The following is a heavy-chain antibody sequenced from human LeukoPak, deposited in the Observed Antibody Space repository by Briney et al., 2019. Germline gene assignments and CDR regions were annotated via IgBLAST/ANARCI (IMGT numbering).Heavy chain of an antibody. CDR3: ARGGDCSGGSCYTPDY. CDR2: ISGSRRYI. D-gene: IGHD2-15*01. CDR1: GFTFNSYT. J-gene: IGHJ4*02. Sequence: GGSLRLSCVASGFTFNSYTMNWVRQAPGRGLEWVSSISGSRRYIYYGDSGKGRFTISRDNAKNSLFLQMNSLRTEDTAVYFCARGGDCSGGSCYTPDYWGQGTLVILSS. V-gene: IGHV3-21*01.